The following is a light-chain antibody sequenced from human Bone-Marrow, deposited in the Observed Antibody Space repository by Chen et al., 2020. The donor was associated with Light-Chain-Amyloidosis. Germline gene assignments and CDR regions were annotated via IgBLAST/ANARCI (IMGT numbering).Light chain of an antibody. V-gene: IGLV6-57*01. CDR2: EDD. CDR3: QSYQGSSQGV. Sequence: NFMLTQPHSVPESPGQLVLTPCICSSCSIATNYVQWYQQRPGSSPTTVLYEDDQRPSGVPDRFSGSIDRSSNSASLTNSRLKTEDEADYYCQSYQGSSQGVFGGGTKLTVL. CDR1: SCSIATNY. J-gene: IGLJ3*02.